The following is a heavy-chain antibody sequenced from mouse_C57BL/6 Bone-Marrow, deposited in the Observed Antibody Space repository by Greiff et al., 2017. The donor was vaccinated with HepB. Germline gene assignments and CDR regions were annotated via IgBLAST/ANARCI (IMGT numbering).Heavy chain of an antibody. CDR2: SRNKANDYTT. Sequence: EVNVVESGGGLVQSGRSLRLSCATSGFTFSDFYMEWVRQAPGKGLEWIAASRNKANDYTTEYSASVKGRFIVSRDTSQSILYLQMNALRAEDTAIYYCARDGPDGYCVSAMDYWGQGTSVTVSS. CDR3: ARDGPDGYCVSAMDY. D-gene: IGHD2-3*01. V-gene: IGHV7-1*01. CDR1: GFTFSDFY. J-gene: IGHJ4*01.